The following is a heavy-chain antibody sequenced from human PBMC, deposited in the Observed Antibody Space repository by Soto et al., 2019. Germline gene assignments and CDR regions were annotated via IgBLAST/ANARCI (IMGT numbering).Heavy chain of an antibody. D-gene: IGHD2-8*01. J-gene: IGHJ4*01. Sequence: GGSLRLSCEVSGFTFSDAWMNWVRQAPGKGLEWVGRIKTKTEDGTTEYAAPVKDRFIISRDDSTNMVYLQMNSLKPEDTAVYYCTTGGLVYARFDYWGQGTLVNVSS. CDR1: GFTFSDAW. CDR2: IKTKTEDGTT. CDR3: TTGGLVYARFDY. V-gene: IGHV3-15*01.